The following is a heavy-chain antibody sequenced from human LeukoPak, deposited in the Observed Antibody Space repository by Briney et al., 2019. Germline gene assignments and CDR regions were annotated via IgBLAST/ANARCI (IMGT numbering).Heavy chain of an antibody. D-gene: IGHD3-10*01. CDR1: GGSIRSGTYY. J-gene: IGHJ4*02. CDR3: ARQIKWFGEHPAGSSDY. Sequence: PSETLSLTCTVSGGSIRSGTYYWGWIRQPPGEVLEWIGSIYYNGNTYYNPSLKSRVTMSVDTSKNQFSLQLSSVTAADTAVYYCARQIKWFGEHPAGSSDYWGKGTLVTVSS. V-gene: IGHV4-39*01. CDR2: IYYNGNT.